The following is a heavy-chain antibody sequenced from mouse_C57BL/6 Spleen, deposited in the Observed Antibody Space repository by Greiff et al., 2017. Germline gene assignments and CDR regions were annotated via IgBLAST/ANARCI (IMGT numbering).Heavy chain of an antibody. J-gene: IGHJ2*01. Sequence: EVQGVESGGGLVKPGGSLKLSCAASGFTFSSYAMSWVRQTPEKRLEWVATISDGGSYTYYPDNVKGRFTISRDNAKNNLYLQMSHLKSEDTAMYYCARERRGSSYYFDYWGQGTTLTVSS. D-gene: IGHD1-1*01. CDR1: GFTFSSYA. V-gene: IGHV5-4*01. CDR3: ARERRGSSYYFDY. CDR2: ISDGGSYT.